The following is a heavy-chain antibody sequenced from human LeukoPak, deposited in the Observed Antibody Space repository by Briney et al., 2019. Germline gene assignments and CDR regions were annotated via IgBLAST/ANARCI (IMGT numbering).Heavy chain of an antibody. CDR3: AKPGQQWLTDAFDI. J-gene: IGHJ3*02. Sequence: PGGSLRLSRAASGFTFSSYAMSSVRQAPREGLEWVSAISGSGGSTYYADSVKGRFTISRDNSKNTLYLQMNSLRAEDTAVYYCAKPGQQWLTDAFDIWGKGTMVTVSS. D-gene: IGHD6-19*01. CDR2: ISGSGGST. CDR1: GFTFSSYA. V-gene: IGHV3-23*01.